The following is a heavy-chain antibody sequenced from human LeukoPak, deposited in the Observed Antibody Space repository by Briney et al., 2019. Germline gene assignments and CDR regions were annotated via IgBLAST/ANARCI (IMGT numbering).Heavy chain of an antibody. D-gene: IGHD3-9*01. V-gene: IGHV3-30*04. J-gene: IGHJ4*02. CDR2: ISYDGSNK. CDR1: GFTFSSYA. CDR3: AREGLTSYYKY. Sequence: GGSLRLSCAASGFTFSSYAMHWVRQAPGKGLEWVAVISYDGSNKYYADSVKGRFTISRDNSKNTLYLQMNSLRAEDTAVYYCAREGLTSYYKYWGQGTLVTVSS.